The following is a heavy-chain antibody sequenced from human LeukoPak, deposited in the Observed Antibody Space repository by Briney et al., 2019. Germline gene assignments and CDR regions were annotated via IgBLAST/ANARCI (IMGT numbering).Heavy chain of an antibody. CDR1: GFTVSSNY. Sequence: GGPLRLSCAASGFTVSSNYMSWVRQAPGKGLEWVSVIYSGGSTYYADSVKGRFTISRDNSKNTLYLQMNSLRAEDTAVYYCARDEGYCSSTSCQNYYYYGMDVWGQGTTVTVSS. CDR2: IYSGGST. D-gene: IGHD2-2*01. V-gene: IGHV3-53*01. CDR3: ARDEGYCSSTSCQNYYYYGMDV. J-gene: IGHJ6*02.